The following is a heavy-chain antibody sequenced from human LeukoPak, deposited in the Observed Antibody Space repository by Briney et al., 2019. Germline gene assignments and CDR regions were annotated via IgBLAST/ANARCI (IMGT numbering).Heavy chain of an antibody. CDR3: AKDRSLAAADYYFDF. Sequence: GGSLRLSCAASGFTFSSYWMHWVRQAPGKGLEWVAVISYDGSNKYYVDSVKGRFTVSRDNSKNTLYLQMNSLRAEDTAVYYCAKDRSLAAADYYFDFWGQGTLVTVSS. D-gene: IGHD6-13*01. J-gene: IGHJ4*02. CDR1: GFTFSSYW. V-gene: IGHV3-30*18. CDR2: ISYDGSNK.